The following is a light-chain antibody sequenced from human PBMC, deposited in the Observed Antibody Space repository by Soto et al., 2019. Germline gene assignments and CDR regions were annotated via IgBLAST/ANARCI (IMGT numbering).Light chain of an antibody. J-gene: IGKJ5*01. CDR3: QQSYSTPIS. CDR1: QSISSY. Sequence: DIQMTQFPSSLSASVGYRVTITCRASQSISSYLNWYQQKPGKAPKLLIYAASSLQSGVPSRFSGSGSGTDFTLTISSLQPEDFATYYCQQSYSTPISFGQGTRLAIK. V-gene: IGKV1-39*01. CDR2: AAS.